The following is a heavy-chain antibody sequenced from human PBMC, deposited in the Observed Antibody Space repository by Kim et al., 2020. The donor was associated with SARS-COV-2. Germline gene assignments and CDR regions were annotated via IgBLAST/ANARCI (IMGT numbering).Heavy chain of an antibody. J-gene: IGHJ4*02. D-gene: IGHD1-26*01. CDR3: SRSTVGAYFDY. V-gene: IGHV3-53*01. Sequence: STYYADSDKGRFDTSRDIPKATLYLQRNSLRADDTAVYYCSRSTVGAYFDYWGQGSLVSVSS. CDR2: ST.